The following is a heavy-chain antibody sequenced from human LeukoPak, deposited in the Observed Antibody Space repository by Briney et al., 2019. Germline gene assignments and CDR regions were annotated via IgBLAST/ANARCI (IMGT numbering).Heavy chain of an antibody. CDR1: GGSISSYY. CDR2: XXXXXXX. J-gene: IGHJ6*02. D-gene: IGHD3-9*01. V-gene: IGHV4-59*01. CDR3: ARDGLRYDILTGSLPYYYYGMDV. Sequence: SETLSLTCTVSGGSISSYYWSWIRQPPGKGLEWIGXXXXXXXXNYNPSLKSRVTISVGTSKNQFSLKLSSVTAADTAVYYCARDGLRYDILTGSLPYYYYGMDVWGQGTTVTVSS.